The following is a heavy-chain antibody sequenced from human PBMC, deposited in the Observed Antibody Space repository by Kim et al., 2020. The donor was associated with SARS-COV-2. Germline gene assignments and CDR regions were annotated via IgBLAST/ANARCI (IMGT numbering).Heavy chain of an antibody. V-gene: IGHV4-34*01. CDR3: ARGPTTVTSFYYYGMDV. D-gene: IGHD4-17*01. CDR2: INHSGST. CDR1: GGSFSAYY. Sequence: SETLSLTCAVYGGSFSAYYWSWIRQPPGKGLEWIGEINHSGSTNYNPSLKSRVTISVDTSKNQFSLKLSSVTAADTAVYYCARGPTTVTSFYYYGMDVWGQGTTVTVSS. J-gene: IGHJ6*02.